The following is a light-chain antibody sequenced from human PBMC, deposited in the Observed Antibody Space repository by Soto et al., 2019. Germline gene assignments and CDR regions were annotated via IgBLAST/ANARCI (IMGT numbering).Light chain of an antibody. CDR1: QSISSW. CDR3: QQYNTYWT. V-gene: IGKV1-5*03. J-gene: IGKJ1*01. CDR2: KAS. Sequence: DIQMTQSPSTLSASVGDRVTITCRASQSISSWLAWYQQKPGKAPKLLIYKASSLESGVPSRFSGSGSGTEFTLTISSLQPDDLATYYCQQYNTYWTFGQGTKVDIK.